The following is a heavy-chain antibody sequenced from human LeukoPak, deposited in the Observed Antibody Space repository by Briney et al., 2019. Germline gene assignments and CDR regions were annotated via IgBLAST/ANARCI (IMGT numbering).Heavy chain of an antibody. J-gene: IGHJ5*02. CDR2: IIPIFSTA. D-gene: IGHD2-15*01. V-gene: IGHV1-69*13. CDR3: ARDPRGIVVVGAATRDLGWFDP. Sequence: ASVRGSCKASRGTFRSYAISWVRQAPGHGLEWMGGIIPIFSTANYAQRFQGRVTITADESTSTAYMELSSLRSEDTAVYYCARDPRGIVVVGAATRDLGWFDPWGQGTLVTVSS. CDR1: RGTFRSYA.